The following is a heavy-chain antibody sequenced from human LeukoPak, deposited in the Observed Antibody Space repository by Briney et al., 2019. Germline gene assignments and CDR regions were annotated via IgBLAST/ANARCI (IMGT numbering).Heavy chain of an antibody. Sequence: SVKVSCKASGGTFSSYAISWVRQAPGQGLEWMGGIIPIFGTANYAQKFQGRVTITADESTSTAYMELSSLRSDDTAVYYCAGVKYGSGSYSDYWGQGTLVTVSS. V-gene: IGHV1-69*13. CDR2: IIPIFGTA. D-gene: IGHD3-10*01. CDR3: AGVKYGSGSYSDY. CDR1: GGTFSSYA. J-gene: IGHJ4*02.